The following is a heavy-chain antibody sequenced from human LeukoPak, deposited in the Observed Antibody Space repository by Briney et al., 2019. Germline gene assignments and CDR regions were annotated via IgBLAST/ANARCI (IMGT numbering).Heavy chain of an antibody. CDR2: VNSDGSRT. CDR3: ARDQCSGPNCQVALDY. CDR1: GFTFSSYW. Sequence: GGSLRLSCAASGFTFSSYWMHWVRQGPGKGLVWVSRVNSDGSRTSYADSVKGRFTISRVNAKNTLYLQMNSLRAEDTAVYYCARDQCSGPNCQVALDYWGQGTLVTVSS. V-gene: IGHV3-74*01. J-gene: IGHJ4*02. D-gene: IGHD2-2*01.